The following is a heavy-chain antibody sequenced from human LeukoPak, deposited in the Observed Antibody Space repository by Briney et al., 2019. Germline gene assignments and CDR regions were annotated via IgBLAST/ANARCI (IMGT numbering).Heavy chain of an antibody. Sequence: GASVKVSCKASGYTFTSSDINWVRQAAGQGLEWMGWINPNSGRTGYAQKFQGRVTMTANTSISTAYMELSSLIFDDTAVYYYARGLSGLAAAGTYDYWGQGTLITVSS. CDR1: GYTFTSSD. CDR3: ARGLSGLAAAGTYDY. CDR2: INPNSGRT. J-gene: IGHJ4*02. V-gene: IGHV1-8*01. D-gene: IGHD6-13*01.